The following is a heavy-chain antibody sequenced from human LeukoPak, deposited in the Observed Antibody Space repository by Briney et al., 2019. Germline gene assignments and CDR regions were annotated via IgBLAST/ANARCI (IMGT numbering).Heavy chain of an antibody. CDR1: GFTFSSYG. J-gene: IGHJ4*02. CDR3: ARVTQVLLWFGELSPLAYFDY. Sequence: GGSLRLSCAASGFTFSSYGMSWVRQAPGKGLEWVSAISGSGGSTYYADSVKGRFTISRDNSKNTLYLQMNSLRAEDTAVYYCARVTQVLLWFGELSPLAYFDYWGQGTLVTVSS. V-gene: IGHV3-23*01. CDR2: ISGSGGST. D-gene: IGHD3-10*01.